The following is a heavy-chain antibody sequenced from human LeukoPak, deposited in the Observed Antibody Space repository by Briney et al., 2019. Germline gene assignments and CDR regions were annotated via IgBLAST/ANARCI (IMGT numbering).Heavy chain of an antibody. Sequence: SETLSLTCTVSGDSISSGGYYWSWIRQHPGKGLEWIGYIYYSGSTYYNPSLKSRVTISVDTSKNQFSLKLSSVTAADTAVYYCARGPGGSYYSQGYFDYWGQGTLVTVSS. CDR1: GDSISSGGYY. V-gene: IGHV4-31*03. CDR2: IYYSGST. CDR3: ARGPGGSYYSQGYFDY. J-gene: IGHJ4*02. D-gene: IGHD1-26*01.